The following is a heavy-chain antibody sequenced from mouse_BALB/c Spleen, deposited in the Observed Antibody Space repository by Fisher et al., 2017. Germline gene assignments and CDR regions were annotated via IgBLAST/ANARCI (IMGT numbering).Heavy chain of an antibody. J-gene: IGHJ4*01. V-gene: IGHV1S135*01. Sequence: KFKGKATLTVDKSSSTAFMHLNSLTSEDSAVYYCARVNPSEVMDYWGQGTSVTVSS. CDR3: ARVNPSEVMDY. D-gene: IGHD6-1*01.